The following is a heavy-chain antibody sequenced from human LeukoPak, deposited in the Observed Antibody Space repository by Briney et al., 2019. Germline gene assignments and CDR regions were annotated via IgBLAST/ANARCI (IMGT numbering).Heavy chain of an antibody. CDR2: ISDSGGST. CDR3: ARDIRGSGNYGWFDP. V-gene: IGHV3-23*01. J-gene: IGHJ5*02. D-gene: IGHD3-10*01. CDR1: GFTFSSYA. Sequence: RGSLRLSCVPSGFTFSSYAMSWVRQAPGKGLEWVAAISDSGGSTYYVDSVRGRFTISRGNSKNTLYLQMNSLRAEDTAIYSCARDIRGSGNYGWFDPWGQGTLVTVSS.